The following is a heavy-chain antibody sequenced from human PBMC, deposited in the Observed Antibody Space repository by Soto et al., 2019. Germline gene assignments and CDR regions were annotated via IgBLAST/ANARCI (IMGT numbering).Heavy chain of an antibody. CDR1: GDSFSSYG. V-gene: IGHV1-69*13. CDR3: ARELKEPGSYYYYGLDV. J-gene: IGHJ6*02. Sequence: SVKVSCKASGDSFSSYGITWVRQAPGQGLEWMGGIIPIIGTTKYAQKFQGRVTITADESATTAYMELSSLISEDTAVYYCARELKEPGSYYYYGLDVWGQGTTVTVSS. D-gene: IGHD3-10*01. CDR2: IIPIIGTT.